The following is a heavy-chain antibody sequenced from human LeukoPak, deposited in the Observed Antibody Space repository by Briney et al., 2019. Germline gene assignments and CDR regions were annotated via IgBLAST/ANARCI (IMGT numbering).Heavy chain of an antibody. D-gene: IGHD5-24*01. CDR2: INHSGST. J-gene: IGHJ4*02. Sequence: SETLSLTCAVYGGSFSGYYWTWIRQPPGRGLEWIGEINHSGSTNYNPSLKSRVTISVDTSKSQFSLKLNSVTAADTTMYYCARGRDPYWGQGTLVTVSS. CDR1: GGSFSGYY. V-gene: IGHV4-34*01. CDR3: ARGRDPY.